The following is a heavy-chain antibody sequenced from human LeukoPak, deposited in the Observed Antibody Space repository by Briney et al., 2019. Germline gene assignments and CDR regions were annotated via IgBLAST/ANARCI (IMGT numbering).Heavy chain of an antibody. CDR2: INPNGGGT. J-gene: IGHJ3*02. CDR3: ARGPTVRDRNVFDI. D-gene: IGHD3-10*01. CDR1: GYIFTGYY. V-gene: IGHV1-2*02. Sequence: ASVKVSCKASGYIFTGYYMHWVRQAPGQGLEWMGWINPNGGGTSYAQRFQGRVTMTRDTSISTAYMELRSLRSDDTAVYYCARGPTVRDRNVFDIWGQGTMVTVSS.